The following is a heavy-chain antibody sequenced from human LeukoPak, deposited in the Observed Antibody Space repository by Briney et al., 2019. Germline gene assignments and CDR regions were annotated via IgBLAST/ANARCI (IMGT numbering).Heavy chain of an antibody. Sequence: SVKVSCKASGGTFSSYAISWVRQAPGQGLEWMGGIIPIFGTANYAQKFQGRVTITADESTSTAYMELSSLRSEDTAVYYCARSAILWFGRPSDYYYYMDVWGKGTTVTISS. D-gene: IGHD3-10*01. CDR2: IIPIFGTA. CDR3: ARSAILWFGRPSDYYYYMDV. J-gene: IGHJ6*03. V-gene: IGHV1-69*13. CDR1: GGTFSSYA.